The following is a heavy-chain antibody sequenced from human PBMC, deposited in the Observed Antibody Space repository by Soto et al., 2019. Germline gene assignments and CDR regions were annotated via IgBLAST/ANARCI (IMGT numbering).Heavy chain of an antibody. CDR3: AREPQMDRDNMDV. V-gene: IGHV3-7*01. Sequence: GGSLRLSCAASGFTFSSYWMSWVRQAPGKGLEWVANIKQDGSDKYYVDSVKGRFTISRDNAKNSLYLQMNSLRAEDTAVYYCAREPQMDRDNMDVWGKGTTVTVSS. CDR1: GFTFSSYW. J-gene: IGHJ6*03. D-gene: IGHD3-10*01. CDR2: IKQDGSDK.